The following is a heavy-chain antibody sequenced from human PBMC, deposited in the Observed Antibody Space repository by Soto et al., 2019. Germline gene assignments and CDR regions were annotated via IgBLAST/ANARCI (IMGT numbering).Heavy chain of an antibody. V-gene: IGHV3-11*06. D-gene: IGHD1-26*01. CDR1: GFNFGDYY. Sequence: QMQLVESGGGLVKPGGSLRLSCAASGFNFGDYYMSWIRQAPGKGLEWVSFVSSTGSYTKYSDSVGGRLTVSRDNGKNSLHLQLNSLRVEDTVVYYCARLRVGVNWYFDLWGRGTLVTVSS. CDR3: ARLRVGVNWYFDL. J-gene: IGHJ2*01. CDR2: VSSTGSYT.